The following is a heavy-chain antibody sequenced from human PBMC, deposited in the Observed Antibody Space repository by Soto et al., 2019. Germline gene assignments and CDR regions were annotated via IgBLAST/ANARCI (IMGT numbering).Heavy chain of an antibody. CDR3: AKEIGSGRTLGWFDP. CDR2: LSGSGGST. D-gene: IGHD3-3*01. CDR1: GFTFSSYA. J-gene: IGHJ5*02. Sequence: GGSLRLSCAASGFTFSSYAMIWVRQAPGKGLEWVSGLSGSGGSTYYADSVKGRFTISRDNSKNMLYLQMNSLRAEDTAVYYCAKEIGSGRTLGWFDPWGQGTLVTVSS. V-gene: IGHV3-23*01.